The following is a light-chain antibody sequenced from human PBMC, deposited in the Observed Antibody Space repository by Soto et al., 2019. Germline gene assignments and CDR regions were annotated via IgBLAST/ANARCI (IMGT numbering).Light chain of an antibody. V-gene: IGKV1-5*03. CDR3: QQYESYSRPT. J-gene: IGKJ4*01. Sequence: DIQMTQSPSTLSASVGDRVTITCRASRSVSDWLAWYQHKPGKTPKLLIYKASTLESGVPSMFIGFGSGTEFALAISSMQPEDFATYYCQQYESYSRPTFGGRTKVEIK. CDR1: RSVSDW. CDR2: KAS.